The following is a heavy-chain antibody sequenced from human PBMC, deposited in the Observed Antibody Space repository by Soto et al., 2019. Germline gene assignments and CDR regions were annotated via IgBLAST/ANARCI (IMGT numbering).Heavy chain of an antibody. V-gene: IGHV3-33*01. CDR3: ASDSVEYQLPYGMAV. CDR1: GFTFSSYG. Sequence: QVQLVESGGGVVQPGRSLRLSCAASGFTFSSYGMHWVRQAPGMGLEWVAVIWYDGSNKYYADSVKGRFTISRDNSKNTLYLQVNSLRAEDTAVYYCASDSVEYQLPYGMAVWGQVTSVTVSS. D-gene: IGHD2-2*01. CDR2: IWYDGSNK. J-gene: IGHJ6*02.